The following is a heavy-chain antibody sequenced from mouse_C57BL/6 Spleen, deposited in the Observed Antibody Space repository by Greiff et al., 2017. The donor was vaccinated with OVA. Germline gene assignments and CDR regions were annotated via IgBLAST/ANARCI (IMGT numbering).Heavy chain of an antibody. CDR2: IDPETGGT. CDR3: TRGDYYGSLWYFDV. CDR1: GYTLTDYE. V-gene: IGHV1-15*01. J-gene: IGHJ1*03. Sequence: QVQLQQSGAELVRPGASVTLSCKASGYTLTDYEMHWVKQTPVHGLEWIGAIDPETGGTAYNQKFKGKAILTADKSSSTAYMELRSLTSEDSAVYYCTRGDYYGSLWYFDVWGTGTTVTVSS. D-gene: IGHD1-1*01.